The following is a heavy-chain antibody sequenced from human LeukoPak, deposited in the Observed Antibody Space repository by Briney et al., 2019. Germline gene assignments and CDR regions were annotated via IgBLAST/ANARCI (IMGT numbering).Heavy chain of an antibody. CDR1: GFTFSSYA. J-gene: IGHJ4*02. CDR3: ARGGVYSSGWYVDY. V-gene: IGHV3-30*04. Sequence: GGSLRLSCAASGFTFSSYAMHWVRQAPGKGLEWVAVISYDGSNKYYADSVKGRFTISRDNSKNTLYLQMNSLRAEDTAVYYCARGGVYSSGWYVDYWGQGTLVTVSS. CDR2: ISYDGSNK. D-gene: IGHD6-19*01.